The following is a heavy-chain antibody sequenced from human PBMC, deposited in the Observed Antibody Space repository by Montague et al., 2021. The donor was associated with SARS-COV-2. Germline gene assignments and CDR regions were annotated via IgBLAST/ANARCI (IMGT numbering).Heavy chain of an antibody. D-gene: IGHD2-8*01. CDR3: ARVARYCTNGVCQTYYYYGRAV. CDR2: MYYSGST. Sequence: SETLSLTCIVSGGSTNYYYWSWIRQSPGKGLEWIGYMYYSGSTNYNPSLKSRVTMSIDRSKNQFSLKLRSVTAADTAVYYCARVARYCTNGVCQTYYYYGRAVWAKGTRVTVSS. CDR1: GGSTNYYY. V-gene: IGHV4-59*01. J-gene: IGHJ6*04.